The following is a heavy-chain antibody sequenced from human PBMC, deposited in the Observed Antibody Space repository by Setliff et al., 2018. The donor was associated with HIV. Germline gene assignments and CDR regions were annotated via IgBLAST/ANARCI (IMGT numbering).Heavy chain of an antibody. D-gene: IGHD2-2*01. V-gene: IGHV4-39*02. CDR2: FYYSGST. CDR3: ARDKTYCNYSRCSRAGWYFDL. J-gene: IGHJ2*01. CDR1: GDSISRSRYY. Sequence: PSETLSLTCVVSGDSISRSRYYWGWIRQPPGKGLEWIGSFYYSGSTSYNPSLKSRVTISGDTSKNQFSLKLSSVTAADTAVYYCARDKTYCNYSRCSRAGWYFDLWGRGTLVTVSS.